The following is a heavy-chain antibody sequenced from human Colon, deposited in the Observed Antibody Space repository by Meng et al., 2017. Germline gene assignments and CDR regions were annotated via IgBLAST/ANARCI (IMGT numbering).Heavy chain of an antibody. J-gene: IGHJ4*02. CDR2: IYQSGST. CDR3: ARVPTTVDPFES. Sequence: QGLLQESGPGLVKPSGTLSIPCIVSGGSISSNNWWSWVRQSPGRGLEWIGEIYQSGSTNYSPSLKSRVTISLDKSKNQFSLKVSYMTAADTAVYFCARVPTTVDPFESWGQGTLVTVSS. CDR1: GGSISSNNW. V-gene: IGHV4-4*02. D-gene: IGHD4-23*01.